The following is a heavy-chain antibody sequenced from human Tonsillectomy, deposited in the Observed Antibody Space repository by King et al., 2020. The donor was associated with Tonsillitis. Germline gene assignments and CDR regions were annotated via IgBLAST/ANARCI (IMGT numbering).Heavy chain of an antibody. J-gene: IGHJ4*02. CDR1: GFTFSSYA. CDR2: ISYDGSNK. CDR3: AKEEIGFDY. V-gene: IGHV3-30*18. Sequence: VQLVESGGGVVQPGRSLRLSCAASGFTFSSYAMHWVRQAPGKGLVWVSGISYDGSNKYILDSVKGRFTISRDDSKNTLYLQMNSLRAEDTAVYYCAKEEIGFDYWGQGTLVTVSS.